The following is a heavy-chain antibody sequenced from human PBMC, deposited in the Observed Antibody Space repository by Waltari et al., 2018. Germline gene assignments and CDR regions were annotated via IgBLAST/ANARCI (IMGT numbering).Heavy chain of an antibody. CDR1: GFTFSSYA. CDR2: ISYDGSNK. Sequence: QVQLVESGGGVVQPGRSLRLSCAASGFTFSSYAMHWVRQAPGKGLEWVAVISYDGSNKYYADSVKGRFTISRDNSKNTLYLQMNSLRAEDTAVYYCARDGAANYYFDYWGQGTLVTVSS. V-gene: IGHV3-30-3*01. D-gene: IGHD1-7*01. J-gene: IGHJ4*02. CDR3: ARDGAANYYFDY.